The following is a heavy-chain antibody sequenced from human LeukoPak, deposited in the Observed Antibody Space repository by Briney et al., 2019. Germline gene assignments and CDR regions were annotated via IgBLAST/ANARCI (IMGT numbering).Heavy chain of an antibody. CDR1: GGSIRSGSHY. Sequence: SETLSLTCTVSGGSIRSGSHYWAWIRQPPGKGLEWIGSIYYSGSTYYNPSLVNRVTISIDTSKNHFSLKLSSLSAADTSVYYCAKRDDSGGNLVDLWGQGTLVTVS. CDR2: IYYSGST. D-gene: IGHD3-22*01. CDR3: AKRDDSGGNLVDL. V-gene: IGHV4-39*02. J-gene: IGHJ4*02.